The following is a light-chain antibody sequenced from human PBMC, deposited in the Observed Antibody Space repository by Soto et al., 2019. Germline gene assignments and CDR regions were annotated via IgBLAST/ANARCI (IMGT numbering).Light chain of an antibody. CDR2: AAS. J-gene: IGKJ1*01. V-gene: IGKV3-20*01. Sequence: EIVLTQSPGTLSLSPGERATLSCRASQSVSSSYLAWYQQKPGQAPRLLIYAASSRATGIPDRFSGSASGKDFTLTISRLEPEDFAVYYCQQFGRSPMAFGQGNKVDIK. CDR3: QQFGRSPMA. CDR1: QSVSSSY.